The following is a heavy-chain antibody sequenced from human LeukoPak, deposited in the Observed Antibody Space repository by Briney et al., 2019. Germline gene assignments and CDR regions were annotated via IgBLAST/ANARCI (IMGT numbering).Heavy chain of an antibody. CDR3: ARCYYDSAGYYPPRY. J-gene: IGHJ4*02. CDR2: IHYSGST. D-gene: IGHD3-22*01. CDR1: GGSISSSNYY. Sequence: SETLALTCTVSGGSISSSNYYWGWIRQPPGKGLEWIGSIHYSGSTYYNPSLKSRVTISVDTSKNQFSLKLSSVTAADTAVYHCARCYYDSAGYYPPRYWGQGTLVTVSS. V-gene: IGHV4-39*01.